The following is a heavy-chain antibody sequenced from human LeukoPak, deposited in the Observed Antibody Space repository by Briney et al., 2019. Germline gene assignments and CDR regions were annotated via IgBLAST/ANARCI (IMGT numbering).Heavy chain of an antibody. CDR1: GGSISTYY. V-gene: IGHV4-59*01. CDR2: IFDTVST. D-gene: IGHD2-21*02. CDR3: ARDLYARAYCGGDCYSNNWFDP. J-gene: IGHJ5*02. Sequence: SETLSLTCTVSGGSISTYYWSWIRQPPGKGLEWIGYIFDTVSTKYNPSLESRVTISVDTSKNQFSLKVTSVTAADTAVYYCARDLYARAYCGGDCYSNNWFDPWGQGTLVTVPS.